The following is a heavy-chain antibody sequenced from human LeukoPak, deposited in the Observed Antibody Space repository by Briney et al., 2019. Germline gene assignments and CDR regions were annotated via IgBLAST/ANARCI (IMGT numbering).Heavy chain of an antibody. D-gene: IGHD5-18*01. CDR1: GYTFTGYY. J-gene: IGHJ5*02. V-gene: IGHV1-2*02. CDR3: AGQDGDTIPEYWFDP. Sequence: ASVKVSCKASGYTFTGYYMHWVRQAPGQGLEWMGWINPNSGGTNYAQKFQGRVTMTRDTSISTAYMELSRLRSDDTAVYYCAGQDGDTIPEYWFDPWGQGTLVTVSS. CDR2: INPNSGGT.